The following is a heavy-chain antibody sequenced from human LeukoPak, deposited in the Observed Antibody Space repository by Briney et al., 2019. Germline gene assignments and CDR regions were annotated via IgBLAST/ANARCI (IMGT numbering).Heavy chain of an antibody. CDR1: GFPFSSYG. V-gene: IGHV3-30*02. D-gene: IGHD6-13*01. CDR3: AKGYSSYFDY. J-gene: IGHJ4*02. Sequence: GALSLSCAASGFPFSSYGMHWVRQAPGKGLEGVAFIRYDGSNKYYADSVKGRFTISRDNSKNTLYLQMNSLRAEDTAVYYCAKGYSSYFDYWGQGTLVTVSS. CDR2: IRYDGSNK.